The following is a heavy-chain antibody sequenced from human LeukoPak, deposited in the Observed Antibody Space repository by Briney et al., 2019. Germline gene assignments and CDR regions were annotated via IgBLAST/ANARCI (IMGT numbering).Heavy chain of an antibody. Sequence: PGGSLRLSCAASGFTFSDHYMDWVRQAPGKGLEWVARTRNKANSYTTEYAASVKGRFTVSRDDSKNSLFLQMNSLRAEDTAVYYCFQDCSGGSCFHDYWGHGTLVTVSS. D-gene: IGHD2-15*01. CDR1: GFTFSDHY. CDR2: TRNKANSYTT. CDR3: FQDCSGGSCFHDY. J-gene: IGHJ4*01. V-gene: IGHV3-72*01.